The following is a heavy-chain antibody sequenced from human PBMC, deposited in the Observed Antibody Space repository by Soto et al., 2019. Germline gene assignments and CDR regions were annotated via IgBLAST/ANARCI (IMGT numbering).Heavy chain of an antibody. CDR3: ARLPSLGYFDY. J-gene: IGHJ4*02. CDR2: IYYSGST. CDR1: GGSISSSSYY. V-gene: IGHV4-39*01. Sequence: PSETLSLTCTVSGGSISSSSYYWGWIRQPPGKGLEWIGSIYYSGSTYYNPSLKSRVTISVDTSKNQFSLKLSSVTAADTAVYYCARLPSLGYFDYWGQGTLVTVSS.